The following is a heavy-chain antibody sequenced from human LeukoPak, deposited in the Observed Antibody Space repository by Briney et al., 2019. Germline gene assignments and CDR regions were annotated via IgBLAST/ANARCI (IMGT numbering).Heavy chain of an antibody. J-gene: IGHJ4*02. Sequence: GASVKVSCKASGGTFSSYAISWVRQAPGQGLEWMGGIIPIFGTANYAQKFQGRVTITTDESTSTAYMELSCLRSEDTAVYYCARAAAGSYSSGSSTFDYWGQGTLVTVSS. CDR3: ARAAAGSYSSGSSTFDY. CDR2: IIPIFGTA. V-gene: IGHV1-69*05. D-gene: IGHD6-19*01. CDR1: GGTFSSYA.